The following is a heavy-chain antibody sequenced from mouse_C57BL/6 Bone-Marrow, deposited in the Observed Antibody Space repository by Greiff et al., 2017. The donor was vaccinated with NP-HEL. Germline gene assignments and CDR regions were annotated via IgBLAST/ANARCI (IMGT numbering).Heavy chain of an antibody. V-gene: IGHV1-64*01. J-gene: IGHJ3*01. CDR1: GYTLTSYW. Sequence: QVQLQQPGAELVKPGASVKLSCKASGYTLTSYWMHWVKQRPGQGLEWIGMIHPNSGSTNYNEKFKSKATLTVDKSSSTAYMQLSSLTSEDSAVYYCAREELLGFAYWGQGTLVTVSA. CDR3: AREELLGFAY. CDR2: IHPNSGST. D-gene: IGHD2-1*01.